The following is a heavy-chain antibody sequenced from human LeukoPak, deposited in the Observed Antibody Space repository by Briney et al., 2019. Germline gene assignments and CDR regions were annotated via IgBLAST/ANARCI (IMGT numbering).Heavy chain of an antibody. V-gene: IGHV3-21*01. CDR2: IYSTTTYI. J-gene: IGHJ3*02. CDR1: GFTFSSFS. D-gene: IGHD5-24*01. CDR3: ARDQFIHAFDI. Sequence: GGSLRLSCAASGFTFSSFSMNRVRQAPGKGLEWVSSIYSTTTYIYYADSVKGRFTISGDNAENSLYLQMNSLRAEDTAVYYCARDQFIHAFDIWGQGIMVTVSS.